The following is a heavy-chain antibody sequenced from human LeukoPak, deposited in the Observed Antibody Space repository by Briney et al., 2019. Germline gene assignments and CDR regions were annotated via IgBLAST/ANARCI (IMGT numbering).Heavy chain of an antibody. Sequence: SESLSLSCAVYGGSFSGYYWHWVRQAPGKGLEWIGEIVHGGSTKYNPSLKSRVTISLDTSKNQFSLKLSSVTAADTAVYYCAGGRSPVDWGQGTLVTVSS. V-gene: IGHV4-34*01. CDR2: IVHGGST. CDR3: AGGRSPVD. D-gene: IGHD2-15*01. J-gene: IGHJ4*02. CDR1: GGSFSGYY.